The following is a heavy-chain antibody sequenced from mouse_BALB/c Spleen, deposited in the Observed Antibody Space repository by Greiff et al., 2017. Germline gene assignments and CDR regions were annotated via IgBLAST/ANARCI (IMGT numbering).Heavy chain of an antibody. J-gene: IGHJ4*01. CDR3: ARVLRGNYAMDY. Sequence: VQLQQSGAELATPGASVKMSCKASGYTFTSYWMHWVKQRPGQGLEWIGYINPSTGYTEYNQKFKDKATLTADKSSSTAYMQLSSLTSEDSAVYYCARVLRGNYAMDYWGQGTSVTVSS. CDR1: GYTFTSYW. V-gene: IGHV1-4*01. CDR2: INPSTGYT.